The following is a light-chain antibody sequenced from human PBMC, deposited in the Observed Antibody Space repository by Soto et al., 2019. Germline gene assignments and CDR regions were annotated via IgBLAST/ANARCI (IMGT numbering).Light chain of an antibody. V-gene: IGKV2-28*01. CDR2: LGS. CDR1: QSLLHNNGYNY. Sequence: DIVMTQSPLSLPVTPGEPASISCRSSQSLLHNNGYNYLDWYLQKPGQSPQLLIYLGSNRASGVHDRFSGTGSGTDFTPKISRVEAEDVGVYFCLQSLQTPKTFGQGTKVEIK. J-gene: IGKJ1*01. CDR3: LQSLQTPKT.